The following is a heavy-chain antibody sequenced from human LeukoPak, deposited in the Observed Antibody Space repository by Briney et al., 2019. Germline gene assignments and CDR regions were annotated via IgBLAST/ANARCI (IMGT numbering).Heavy chain of an antibody. CDR1: GYTFTDFG. Sequence: ASVKVSCKAAGYTFTDFGINWVRQAPGQGLEWMGWINGYNGQTNYAQTFQGRITMTTDTYTTTAYMELRILRSDDTAIYYCARDGRDDSSWFRQLDYWGQGTQITVSS. J-gene: IGHJ4*02. V-gene: IGHV1-18*01. CDR3: ARDGRDDSSWFRQLDY. D-gene: IGHD6-13*01. CDR2: INGYNGQT.